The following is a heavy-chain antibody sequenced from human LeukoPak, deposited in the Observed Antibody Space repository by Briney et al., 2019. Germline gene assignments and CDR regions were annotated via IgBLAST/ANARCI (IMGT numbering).Heavy chain of an antibody. J-gene: IGHJ4*02. V-gene: IGHV3-7*01. CDR1: GFTFSFNW. Sequence: GGSLRLSCEASGFTFSFNWMSWVRQAPGKGLEWVANINQDGGDTYYVDSEKGRFTTSRDNAKSSLYLRMSSLSAEDTAVYYCARVRYDRRYFDWGPPYYFAHWRQGTLVTVSS. CDR3: ARVRYDRRYFDWGPPYYFAH. D-gene: IGHD3-9*01. CDR2: INQDGGDT.